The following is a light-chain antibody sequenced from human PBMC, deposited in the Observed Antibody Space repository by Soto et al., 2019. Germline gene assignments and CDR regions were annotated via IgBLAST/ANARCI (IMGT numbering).Light chain of an antibody. CDR1: QSISGW. Sequence: DIQMTQSPSTLSASVGDRVTLTCRASQSISGWLAWYQQKPGEAPKLLIYKASSLESGVPSRFSGSGSGTEFTLTISSLQPDDFATYYCLQDYSYPLTFGQGTKVDIK. V-gene: IGKV1-5*03. CDR3: LQDYSYPLT. CDR2: KAS. J-gene: IGKJ1*01.